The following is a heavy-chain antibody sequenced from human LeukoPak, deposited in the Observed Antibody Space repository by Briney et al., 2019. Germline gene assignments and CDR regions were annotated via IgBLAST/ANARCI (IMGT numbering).Heavy chain of an antibody. D-gene: IGHD3-22*01. CDR2: INPSGGNT. J-gene: IGHJ4*02. CDR1: GYTFTSYY. V-gene: IGHV1-46*01. CDR3: AGHYYDAGGYLDY. Sequence: ASVKLSCKASGYTFTSYYIHWVRQAPGQGLEWMGIINPSGGNTSYAQNFQGRVTMTRDTSTSTVYMKLNSLRSEDTAMYYCAGHYYDAGGYLDYWGQGTLVTVSS.